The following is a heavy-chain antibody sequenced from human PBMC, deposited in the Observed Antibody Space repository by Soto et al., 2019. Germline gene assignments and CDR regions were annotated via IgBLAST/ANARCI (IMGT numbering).Heavy chain of an antibody. Sequence: DSVKVSCKASGYTFTGYYMHWVRQAPGQGLEWMGWINPNSGGTNYAQKFQGWVTMTRDTSISKAYMELSRLRSNDTAVYYFERDCLELTHGGMDVCGQGTTVIVPS. D-gene: IGHD1-7*01. CDR1: GYTFTGYY. CDR2: INPNSGGT. CDR3: ERDCLELTHGGMDV. J-gene: IGHJ6*02. V-gene: IGHV1-2*04.